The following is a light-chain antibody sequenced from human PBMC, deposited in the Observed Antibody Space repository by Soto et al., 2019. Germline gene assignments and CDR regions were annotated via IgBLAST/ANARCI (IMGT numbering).Light chain of an antibody. CDR3: RSPGRAFWL. CDR1: QSVSSRY. CDR2: GAS. J-gene: IGKJ3*01. Sequence: TLSLSPGERATLSCRASQSVSSRYLAWYQPNPGQAPRLVIYGASSRATGIQDRFSGSGSGTDFTLAISRLFFQEEAAYQCRSPGRAFWLIGP. V-gene: IGKV3D-20*02.